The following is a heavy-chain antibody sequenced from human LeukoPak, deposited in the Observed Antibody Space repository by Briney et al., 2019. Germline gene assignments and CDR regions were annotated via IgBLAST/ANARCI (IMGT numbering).Heavy chain of an antibody. V-gene: IGHV1-69*02. D-gene: IGHD6-13*01. CDR3: ARVPAAAGTVFLDY. J-gene: IGHJ4*02. CDR1: GGTFSSYT. CDR2: IIPILGIA. Sequence: GASVKVSCKASGGTFSSYTISWVRQAPGQGLEWMGRIIPILGIANYAQKFQGRVTITADKSTSTAYMELSSLRSEDTAVYYCARVPAAAGTVFLDYWGQGTLVTVSS.